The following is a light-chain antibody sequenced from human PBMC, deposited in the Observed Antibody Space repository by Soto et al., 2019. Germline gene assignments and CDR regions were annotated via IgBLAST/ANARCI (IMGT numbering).Light chain of an antibody. CDR2: KVS. CDR1: QSLVYSDGNAY. J-gene: IGKJ2*01. V-gene: IGKV2-30*01. CDR3: MQGTHWPPRT. Sequence: DVVLTQSPLSLPVTLGQPASISCRSSQSLVYSDGNAYLNWFHQSPGHSPRRLIYKVSKRDSGVTERFSGSGSGTDFTPKISGVQAEDVGVYYCMQGTHWPPRTFGQGTKLEIK.